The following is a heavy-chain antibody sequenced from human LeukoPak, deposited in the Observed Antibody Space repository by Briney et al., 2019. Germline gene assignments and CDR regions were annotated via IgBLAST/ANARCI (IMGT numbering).Heavy chain of an antibody. CDR1: GGSISSYY. CDR3: ARQRLWADY. D-gene: IGHD1-26*01. CDR2: IYYSGST. V-gene: IGHV4-59*08. J-gene: IGHJ4*02. Sequence: PSETLSLTCTVSGGSISSYYWSWIRQPPGKGLEWIGYIYYSGSTNYNPSLKSRVTISVDTSKNQFSLKLSSVTAADTAVYYCARQRLWADYWGQGTLVTVSS.